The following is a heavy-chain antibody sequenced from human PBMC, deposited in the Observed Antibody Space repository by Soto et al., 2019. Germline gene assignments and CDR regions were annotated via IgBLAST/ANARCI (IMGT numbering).Heavy chain of an antibody. CDR1: GFTFSSYA. J-gene: IGHJ4*02. Sequence: EVQLLESGGGLVQPGGSLRLSCAASGFTFSSYAMSWVRQAPGKGLEWVSAISGSGGRTYYADSVKGRFTISRDNSKNTLDLQMSSLSPEDTAVYFCATPNLYCSSPTCYDYWCQGTLVTVSS. D-gene: IGHD2-2*01. CDR3: ATPNLYCSSPTCYDY. V-gene: IGHV3-23*01. CDR2: ISGSGGRT.